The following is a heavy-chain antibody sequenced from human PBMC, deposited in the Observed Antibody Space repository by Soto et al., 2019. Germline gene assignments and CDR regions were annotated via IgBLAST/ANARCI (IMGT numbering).Heavy chain of an antibody. Sequence: EVQLVESGGGLVQPGRSLRLSCAASGFTFDDYAMHWVRQAPGKGLEWVSGISWNSGSIGYADSVKGRFTISRDNAKNSLYLQMNSLRAEDTALYYCAKSRALTNYFDYWGRGTLVTVSS. V-gene: IGHV3-9*01. CDR2: ISWNSGSI. CDR3: AKSRALTNYFDY. D-gene: IGHD2-2*01. CDR1: GFTFDDYA. J-gene: IGHJ4*02.